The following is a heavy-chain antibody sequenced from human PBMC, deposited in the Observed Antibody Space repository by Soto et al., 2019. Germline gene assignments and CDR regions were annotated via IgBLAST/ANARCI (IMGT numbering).Heavy chain of an antibody. CDR3: AKDPRDIVVVVAAAGVDL. Sequence: EVQLLESGGGLVQPGGSLRLSCAASGFTFSSYAMSWVRQAPGKGLEWVSAISGSGGSTYYADSVKGRFTISRDNSKNTLYLQMNSLRAEDTAVYYCAKDPRDIVVVVAAAGVDLWGRGTLVTVSS. V-gene: IGHV3-23*01. CDR2: ISGSGGST. CDR1: GFTFSSYA. D-gene: IGHD2-15*01. J-gene: IGHJ2*01.